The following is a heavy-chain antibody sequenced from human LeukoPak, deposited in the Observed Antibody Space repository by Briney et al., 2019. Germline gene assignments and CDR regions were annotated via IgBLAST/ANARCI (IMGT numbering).Heavy chain of an antibody. Sequence: ASVKVSCKAVGYTFTNYVLHWVRQAPGQRLEWMGWINAGNGNTKYSQKFQGRVTITRDTSASTACMELSSLRYEDTAIYYCARDLGGQWLVFDYWGQGTLVTVSS. CDR3: ARDLGGQWLVFDY. V-gene: IGHV1-3*01. CDR2: INAGNGNT. CDR1: GYTFTNYV. J-gene: IGHJ4*02. D-gene: IGHD6-19*01.